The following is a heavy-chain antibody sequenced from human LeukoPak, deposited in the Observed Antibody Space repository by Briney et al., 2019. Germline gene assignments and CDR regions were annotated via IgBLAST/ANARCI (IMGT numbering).Heavy chain of an antibody. Sequence: PGRSLRLSRAASGFTFSSYAMSGVRQAPGKGLECVSAISGSGGSTYYADSVKGRFTISSDNSKNTLYLQMNSLRAEDTAVYYCAKDPGNDYGDRSVPWGQGTLVTVSS. CDR3: AKDPGNDYGDRSVP. CDR2: ISGSGGST. V-gene: IGHV3-23*01. D-gene: IGHD4-17*01. CDR1: GFTFSSYA. J-gene: IGHJ5*02.